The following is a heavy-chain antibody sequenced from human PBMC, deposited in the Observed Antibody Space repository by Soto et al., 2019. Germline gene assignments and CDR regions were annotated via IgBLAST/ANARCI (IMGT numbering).Heavy chain of an antibody. CDR1: GFTFRSYW. Sequence: EVQLVESGGGLVQPGGSLRLSCAASGFTFRSYWMSWVRQAPGKGLEWVANINQDGSEKYYVDSVKGRFTGSRDNAKNSVSLKMNTVRAEDPAVYYGARDHPTYGVYFDYWGQGTLVTVSS. CDR3: ARDHPTYGVYFDY. V-gene: IGHV3-7*04. CDR2: INQDGSEK. J-gene: IGHJ4*02. D-gene: IGHD2-8*01.